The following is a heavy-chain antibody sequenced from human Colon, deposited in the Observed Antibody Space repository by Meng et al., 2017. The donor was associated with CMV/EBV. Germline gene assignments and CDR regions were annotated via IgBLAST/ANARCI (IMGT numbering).Heavy chain of an antibody. CDR1: GGSTSSYY. J-gene: IGHJ2*01. CDR3: ARARGGAAHFDL. Sequence: SETLSLTCTVSGGSTSSYYWSWIRQPPGKGLEWIGYIYYSGSTNYNPSLKSRVTISVDTSKVQFSLKLSSVTAADTAVYYCARARGGAAHFDLWGRGTLVTVSS. D-gene: IGHD3-16*01. V-gene: IGHV4-59*01. CDR2: IYYSGST.